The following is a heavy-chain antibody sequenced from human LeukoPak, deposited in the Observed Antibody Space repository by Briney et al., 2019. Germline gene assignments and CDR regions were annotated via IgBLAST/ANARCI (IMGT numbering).Heavy chain of an antibody. V-gene: IGHV3-30*18. CDR3: AKDQAVAGHDALDI. J-gene: IGHJ3*02. Sequence: GRSLRLSCAASGFTFSSYGMHWVRQAPGKGLEWVAVISYDGSNKYYADSVKGRFTISRDNSKNTLYLQMNSLRAEDTAVYYCAKDQAVAGHDALDIWGQGTMVTVSS. D-gene: IGHD6-19*01. CDR1: GFTFSSYG. CDR2: ISYDGSNK.